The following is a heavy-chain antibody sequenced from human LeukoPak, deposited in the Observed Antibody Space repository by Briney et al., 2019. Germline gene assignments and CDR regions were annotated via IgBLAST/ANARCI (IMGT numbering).Heavy chain of an antibody. Sequence: GGSLRLSCAASGFTFSSYAMNWVRQAPGRGLEWVSGFSGSGGTTYYADSVKGRFTISRDNSKNTLYLQMNSLRAEDTAVYYCARDFLEWLSLDYWGQGTLVTVSS. CDR3: ARDFLEWLSLDY. V-gene: IGHV3-23*01. J-gene: IGHJ4*02. D-gene: IGHD3-3*01. CDR2: FSGSGGTT. CDR1: GFTFSSYA.